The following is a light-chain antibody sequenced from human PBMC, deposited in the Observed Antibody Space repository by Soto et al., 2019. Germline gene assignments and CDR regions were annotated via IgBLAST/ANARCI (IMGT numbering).Light chain of an antibody. CDR1: NRDVGGYYY. V-gene: IGLV2-14*01. Sequence: VLTRPAYGAGVPRQSIPISLKRNNRDVGGYYYVSWYQQHPDKAPKLMIYEVTKRPSWVSNRFSGSKSGNTASLTISGLHPEDEADYYCSSHTSGITRVFGSGTKVTV. CDR3: SSHTSGITRV. J-gene: IGLJ1*01. CDR2: EVT.